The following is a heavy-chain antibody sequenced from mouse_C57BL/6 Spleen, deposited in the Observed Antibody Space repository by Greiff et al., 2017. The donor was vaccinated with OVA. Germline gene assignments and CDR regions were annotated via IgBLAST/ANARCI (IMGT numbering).Heavy chain of an antibody. CDR3: ARDRGFGY. CDR1: GFTFSDYY. V-gene: IGHV5-16*01. J-gene: IGHJ2*01. Sequence: DVMLVESEGGLVQPGSSMKLSCTASGFTFSDYYMAWVRQVPEKGLEWVANINYDGSSTYYLDSLKSRFIISGDNAKNILYLQMSSLKSEDTATYCCARDRGFGYWGQGTTLSVSS. D-gene: IGHD3-1*01. CDR2: INYDGSST.